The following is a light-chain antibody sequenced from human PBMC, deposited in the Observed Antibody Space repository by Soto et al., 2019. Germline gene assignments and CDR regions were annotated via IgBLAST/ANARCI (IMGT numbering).Light chain of an antibody. CDR3: QQYGSSPPIT. CDR1: QSVSSSY. Sequence: VLTQSPGTLSLSPGDSATLSCRVSQSVSSSYLAWYQQKPGQAPRLLIYGAYSRATGIPDRFSGSGSGTDLTLTISRLEPEDFAVYYCQQYGSSPPITFGQGTRLEIK. CDR2: GAY. V-gene: IGKV3-20*01. J-gene: IGKJ5*01.